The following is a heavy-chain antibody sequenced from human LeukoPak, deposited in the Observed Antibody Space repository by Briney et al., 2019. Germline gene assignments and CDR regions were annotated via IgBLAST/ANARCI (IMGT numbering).Heavy chain of an antibody. V-gene: IGHV4-4*07. Sequence: PSETLSLTCTVSGGSISSYYWSWIRQPAGKGLEWIGRIYTSGSNNYHPSLKSRVTVSVDTSKHQFSLKLSSVTAADTAVYYCARAPGRYCSSTSCSNWFDPWGQGTLVTVSS. CDR2: IYTSGSN. CDR3: ARAPGRYCSSTSCSNWFDP. D-gene: IGHD2-2*01. CDR1: GGSISSYY. J-gene: IGHJ5*02.